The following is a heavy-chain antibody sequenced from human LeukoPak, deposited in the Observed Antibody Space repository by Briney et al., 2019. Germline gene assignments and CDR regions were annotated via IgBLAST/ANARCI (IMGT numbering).Heavy chain of an antibody. CDR3: AKGVAPSSWYFFRRYYCYCFIDD. V-gene: IGHV4-34*01. J-gene: IGHJ6*03. CDR2: INHSGST. Sequence: SETLSLTCAVYGWPFSGYYWSWVRQAPGKGLEWVGEINHSGSTNYNPSLKSRVTISVDTSKNQFSLQLSSVTAADTAVYYCAKGVAPSSWYFFRRYYCYCFIDDWGQGTTVTVSS. D-gene: IGHD6-13*01. CDR1: GWPFSGYY.